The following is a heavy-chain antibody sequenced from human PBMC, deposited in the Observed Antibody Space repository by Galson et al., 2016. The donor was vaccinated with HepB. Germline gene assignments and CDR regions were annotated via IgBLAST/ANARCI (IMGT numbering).Heavy chain of an antibody. D-gene: IGHD3-10*01. J-gene: IGHJ4*02. CDR1: GFNVRSYW. Sequence: SLRLSCAVSGFNVRSYWMSWVRQAPGKGLEWVANVKPDGSEKSYVDSVKGRFSISRDNTQKSLYLQMNSLRAEDTAVYYCAGGYFWFGEGLSDYWGQGTLVTVSS. CDR3: AGGYFWFGEGLSDY. CDR2: VKPDGSEK. V-gene: IGHV3-7*03.